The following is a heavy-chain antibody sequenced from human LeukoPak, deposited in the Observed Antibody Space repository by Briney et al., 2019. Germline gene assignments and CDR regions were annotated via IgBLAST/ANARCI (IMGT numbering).Heavy chain of an antibody. Sequence: GGSLRLSCSASGFAFSNYATHWVRQAPGKGLEYVAGINSNGGSTYYADSVKGRFTMSGDNSKNTLYLQMSSLRAEDTAVYYCVKGTGTKYYYYGMDVWGQGTLVTVSS. CDR1: GFAFSNYA. CDR3: VKGTGTKYYYYGMDV. J-gene: IGHJ6*02. V-gene: IGHV3-64D*06. CDR2: INSNGGST. D-gene: IGHD3/OR15-3a*01.